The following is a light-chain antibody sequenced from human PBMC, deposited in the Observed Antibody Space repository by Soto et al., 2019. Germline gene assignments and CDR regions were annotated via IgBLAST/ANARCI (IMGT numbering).Light chain of an antibody. V-gene: IGKV3-20*01. CDR3: QQYGSSPPYT. J-gene: IGKJ2*01. CDR1: QSVSGSY. Sequence: EIVLTQSPGTLSLSPGERATISCRASQSVSGSYLAWYQQKPGQSPRLLIYGSSDRATGIPDRFSSSGSGTDFTLTIIRVEPEDFSVYYCQQYGSSPPYTFGQGTKLEIK. CDR2: GSS.